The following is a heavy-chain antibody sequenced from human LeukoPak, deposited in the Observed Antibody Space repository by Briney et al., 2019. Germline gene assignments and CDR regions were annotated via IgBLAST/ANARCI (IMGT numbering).Heavy chain of an antibody. Sequence: GGSLRLSCAAPGFTFSSYGMHWVRQAPGKGLEGVAVIWYDGINKYYADSVKGRFTISRDNSKNTLYLQMNSLRAEDTAVYYCAREYPPRYYYDSSGYLDYWGQGTLVTVSS. CDR3: AREYPPRYYYDSSGYLDY. J-gene: IGHJ4*02. CDR1: GFTFSSYG. D-gene: IGHD3-22*01. CDR2: IWYDGINK. V-gene: IGHV3-33*01.